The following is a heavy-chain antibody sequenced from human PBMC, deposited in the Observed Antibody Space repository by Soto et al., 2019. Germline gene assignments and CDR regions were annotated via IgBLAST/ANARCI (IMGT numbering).Heavy chain of an antibody. D-gene: IGHD2-15*01. CDR1: GFTFSDYY. CDR2: IGSGGGTI. J-gene: IGHJ1*01. V-gene: IGHV3-11*01. CDR3: AREYCSGGSCYQYFQH. Sequence: QVQLVESGGGLVKPGGSLRLSCAASGFTFSDYYMSWIRQAPGKGLEWVSYIGSGGGTIYYADSVKGRFTISRDNAKSSLYLQMNSLRAEDTAVYYCAREYCSGGSCYQYFQHWGQGTLVTVSS.